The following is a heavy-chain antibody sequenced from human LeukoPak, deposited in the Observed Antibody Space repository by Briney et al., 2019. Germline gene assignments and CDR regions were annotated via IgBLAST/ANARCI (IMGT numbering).Heavy chain of an antibody. CDR2: INHSGST. D-gene: IGHD3-10*01. Sequence: NASETLSLTCAVYGGSFRGYYWIWIRQPPGKGLEWMGEINHSGSTNYNPSLKSRVTISVDTSKNQFSLKLSSVTAADTAVYYCAREGGLYGSGSYYSAYFDYWGQGTLVTVSS. CDR3: AREGGLYGSGSYYSAYFDY. J-gene: IGHJ4*02. V-gene: IGHV4-34*01. CDR1: GGSFRGYY.